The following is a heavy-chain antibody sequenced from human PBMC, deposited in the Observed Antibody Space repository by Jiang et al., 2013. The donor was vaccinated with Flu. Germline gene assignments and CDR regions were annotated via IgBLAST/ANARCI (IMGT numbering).Heavy chain of an antibody. Sequence: QLVESGGGLVKPGGSLRLSCAASGFTFSSYSMNWVRQAPGKGLEWVSSISGSSSFIYYADSVKGRFTISRDNAKNSLYLQMNSLRAEDTAVYYCARDATGYYDSSGYPPRYAFDIWGQGTMVTVSS. CDR3: ARDATGYYDSSGYPPRYAFDI. V-gene: IGHV3-21*01. CDR1: GFTFSSYS. CDR2: ISGSSSFI. J-gene: IGHJ3*02. D-gene: IGHD3-22*01.